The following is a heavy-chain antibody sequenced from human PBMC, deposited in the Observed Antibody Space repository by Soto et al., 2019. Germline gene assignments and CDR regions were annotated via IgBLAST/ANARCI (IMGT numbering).Heavy chain of an antibody. J-gene: IGHJ4*02. CDR2: LIPIFDTA. V-gene: IGHV1-69*01. CDR3: ARGPYSGYEWANFDY. CDR1: GGTFSSYA. D-gene: IGHD5-12*01. Sequence: QVQLVQSGAEVKKPGSSVKVSCKASGGTFSSYAISGVRQAPGQGLEWMGGLIPIFDTANYAQKFQGRVTITADESTSTAHMELSRLRSEDTAVYYCARGPYSGYEWANFDYWGQGTLVTVSS.